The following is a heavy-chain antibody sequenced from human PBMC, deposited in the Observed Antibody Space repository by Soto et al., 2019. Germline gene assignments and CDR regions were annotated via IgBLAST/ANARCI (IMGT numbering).Heavy chain of an antibody. CDR1: GNSLSSGGYY. V-gene: IGHV4-31*03. CDR3: ARDWGSSGWPN. D-gene: IGHD6-19*01. J-gene: IGHJ4*02. Sequence: TSETLSLTCTVSGNSLSSGGYYWSWIRQHPGKGLEWVGYIYFTGTTLYNPSLKSRLAISVDTSKNQFSLKLTSVTAADTAVYYCARDWGSSGWPNWGQGVLVTVSS. CDR2: IYFTGTT.